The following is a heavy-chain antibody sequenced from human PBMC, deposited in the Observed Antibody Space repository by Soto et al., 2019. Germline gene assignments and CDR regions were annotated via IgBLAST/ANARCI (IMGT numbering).Heavy chain of an antibody. Sequence: SQTLSLTCAISGDTVSNTTAAWNWIRQSPSRGLEWLGRTYYKSRWYNDSAVSVKSRISLDPHTPKNQVSLQLDSVTPEDTGVYYCARALRAPMVTGPGYYHYYGMDVWGHGTTVTVSS. CDR2: TYYKSRWYN. J-gene: IGHJ6*02. CDR1: GDTVSNTTAA. CDR3: ARALRAPMVTGPGYYHYYGMDV. D-gene: IGHD5-18*01. V-gene: IGHV6-1*01.